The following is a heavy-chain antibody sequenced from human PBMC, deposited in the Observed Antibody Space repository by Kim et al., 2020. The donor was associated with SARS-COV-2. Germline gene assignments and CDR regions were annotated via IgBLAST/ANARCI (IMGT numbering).Heavy chain of an antibody. CDR1: GFTVSSNY. CDR3: ARDPRHNYSSSWYFFLES. Sequence: GGSLRLSCAASGFTVSSNYMSWVRQAPGKGLEWVSVIYSGGSTYYADSVKGRFTISRDNSKNTLYLQMNSLRAEDTAVYYCARDPRHNYSSSWYFFLESWGQGTLVTVSS. J-gene: IGHJ5*02. D-gene: IGHD6-13*01. CDR2: IYSGGST. V-gene: IGHV3-66*01.